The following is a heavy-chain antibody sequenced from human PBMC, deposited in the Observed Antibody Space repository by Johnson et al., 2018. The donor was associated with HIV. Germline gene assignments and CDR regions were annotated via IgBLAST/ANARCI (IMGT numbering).Heavy chain of an antibody. J-gene: IGHJ3*02. D-gene: IGHD3-3*01. Sequence: VQLVESGGGLVQPGGSLRLSCVEYGFTVSSSSMSLVRQAPGKGLEWVSVIYSRGGSYYVDSVRGRFTISRDNSKRMLYLQMDSLTAEDTAVYYCATYNFWSSYAFDIWGQGTTVTVSS. CDR2: IYSRGGS. CDR1: GFTVSSSS. CDR3: ATYNFWSSYAFDI. V-gene: IGHV3-66*01.